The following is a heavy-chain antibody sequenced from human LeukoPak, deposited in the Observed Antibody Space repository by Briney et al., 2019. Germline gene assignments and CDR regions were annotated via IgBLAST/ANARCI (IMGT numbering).Heavy chain of an antibody. D-gene: IGHD2-21*02. CDR3: ARGRSCGGDCYYLFDY. Sequence: ASVKVSCKASGGTFSSYAISWVRQAPGQGLEWMGRIIPILGIANYAQKFQGRVMITADKSTSTAYMELSSLRSEDTAVYYCARGRSCGGDCYYLFDYWGQGTLVTVSS. CDR2: IIPILGIA. CDR1: GGTFSSYA. V-gene: IGHV1-69*04. J-gene: IGHJ4*02.